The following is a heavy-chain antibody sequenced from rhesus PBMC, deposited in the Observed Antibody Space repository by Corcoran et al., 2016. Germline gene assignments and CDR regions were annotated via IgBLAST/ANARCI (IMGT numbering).Heavy chain of an antibody. D-gene: IGHD3-28*01. J-gene: IGHJ4*01. CDR3: ARVNYYDSGLDY. V-gene: IGHV3S18*01. Sequence: EVQLVESGGGLAKPGGSLRLSCAASGFSCSDYYMYWVRQAPGKGLELVPGISYSGGSTYYADSVKGRFTISRENAKNTLYLKMDSLRAEDTAVYYCARVNYYDSGLDYWGQGVLVTVSS. CDR1: GFSCSDYY. CDR2: ISYSGGST.